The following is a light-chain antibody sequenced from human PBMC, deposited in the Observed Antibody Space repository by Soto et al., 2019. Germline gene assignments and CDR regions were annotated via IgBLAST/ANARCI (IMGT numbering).Light chain of an antibody. J-gene: IGKJ1*01. CDR2: GAS. CDR1: RSISSY. Sequence: EVVLTQSPATLSLSPGDSATLSCRASRSISSYLAWYQQKPGQAPRLLMYGASSRATGIPDRFSGSGSGTDFTLTISRLEPEDFAVYYCQQYGSSPWTFGQGTKVDIK. V-gene: IGKV3-20*01. CDR3: QQYGSSPWT.